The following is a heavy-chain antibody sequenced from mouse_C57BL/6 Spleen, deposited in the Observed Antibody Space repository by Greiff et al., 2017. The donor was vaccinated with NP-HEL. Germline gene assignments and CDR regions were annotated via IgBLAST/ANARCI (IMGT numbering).Heavy chain of an antibody. CDR1: GYTFTSYW. Sequence: QVQLQQPGAELVRPGSSVKLSCKASGYTFTSYWMHWVKQRPIQGLEWIGNIDPSDSETHYTQKFKDKATLTVDKSSSTAYMQLSNLTYEDSAVCYCARCLYYGSGPYAMDYWGQGTSVTVSS. D-gene: IGHD1-1*01. V-gene: IGHV1-52*01. CDR3: ARCLYYGSGPYAMDY. CDR2: IDPSDSET. J-gene: IGHJ4*01.